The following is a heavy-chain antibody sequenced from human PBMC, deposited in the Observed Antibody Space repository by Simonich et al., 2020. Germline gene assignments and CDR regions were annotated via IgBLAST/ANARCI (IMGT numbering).Heavy chain of an antibody. D-gene: IGHD2-21*01. V-gene: IGHV1-2*02. J-gene: IGHJ3*02. CDR3: ARNGLVGILKAFDI. CDR1: GYTFTGYY. CDR2: INPNSGGK. Sequence: QVQLVQSGAEVKKPGASVKVSCKASGYTFTGYYMHWVRQAPGQGLEWKGWINPNSGGKNYAQKFQGRGTMTRDTSISTAYMELSRLRSDDTAVYYCARNGLVGILKAFDIWGQGTMVTVSS.